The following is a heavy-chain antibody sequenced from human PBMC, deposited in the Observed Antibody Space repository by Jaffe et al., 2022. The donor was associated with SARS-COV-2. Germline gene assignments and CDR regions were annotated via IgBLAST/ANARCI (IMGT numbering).Heavy chain of an antibody. CDR2: ISPTSIYT. Sequence: QVQLVQSGGGLVKPGGSLRLSCAASGFTFSDYYMTWIRQAPGKGLEWVSYISPTSIYTNYADSVKGRFSISRDNAKNSLYLQMNSLRAEDTAVYYCAREYYYDSSPSGYWGQGTLVTVSS. J-gene: IGHJ4*02. V-gene: IGHV3-11*06. D-gene: IGHD3-22*01. CDR1: GFTFSDYY. CDR3: AREYYYDSSPSGY.